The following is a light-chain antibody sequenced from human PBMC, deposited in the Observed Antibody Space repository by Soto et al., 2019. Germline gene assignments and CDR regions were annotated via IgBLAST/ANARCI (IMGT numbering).Light chain of an antibody. CDR3: SSYTDTKSLV. J-gene: IGLJ1*01. CDR2: DVT. CDR1: SSDIGGYNS. V-gene: IGLV2-8*01. Sequence: QSVLTQSPSASGSPGQSVTISCTGTSSDIGGYNSVSRYQQHPGKAPKVMIYDVTKRPSGVPDRFSGSKSGNTASLTVSALQAEDEADYYCSSYTDTKSLVFGTGTKVTVL.